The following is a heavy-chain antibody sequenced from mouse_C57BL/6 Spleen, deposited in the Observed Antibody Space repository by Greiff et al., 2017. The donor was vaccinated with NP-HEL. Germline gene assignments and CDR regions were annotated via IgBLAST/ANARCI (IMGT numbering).Heavy chain of an antibody. J-gene: IGHJ2*01. CDR2: IYPGDGDT. V-gene: IGHV1-80*01. D-gene: IGHD2-2*01. CDR1: GYAFSSYW. Sequence: VKLMESGAELVKPGASVKISCKASGYAFSSYWMNWVKQRPGKGLEWIGQIYPGDGDTNYNGKFKGKATLTADKSSSTAYMQLSSLTSEDSAVYFCARSDYGYDVDYWGQGTTLTVSS. CDR3: ARSDYGYDVDY.